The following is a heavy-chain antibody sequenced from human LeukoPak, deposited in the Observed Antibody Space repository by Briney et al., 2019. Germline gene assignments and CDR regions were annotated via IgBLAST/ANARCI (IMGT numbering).Heavy chain of an antibody. D-gene: IGHD2-15*01. V-gene: IGHV3-9*01. CDR2: ISWNSGSI. CDR1: GFTFDDYA. Sequence: GGSLRLSCAASGFTFDDYAMHWVRQAPGKGLEWVSGISWNSGSIGYADSVKGRFTISRDNAKNSLYLQMNSLRAEDTALYYCARDRRSGGSSSVDWWFDPWGQGTLVTVSS. CDR3: ARDRRSGGSSSVDWWFDP. J-gene: IGHJ5*02.